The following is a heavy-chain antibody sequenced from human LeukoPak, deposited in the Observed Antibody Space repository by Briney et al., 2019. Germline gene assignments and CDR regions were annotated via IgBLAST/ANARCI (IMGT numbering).Heavy chain of an antibody. D-gene: IGHD2-8*01. V-gene: IGHV4-4*07. CDR3: ARGNGYFDY. CDR1: GASISTYY. J-gene: IGHJ4*02. CDR2: TYTSGSSGST. Sequence: SETLSLTCSVSGASISTYYWSWIRQPAGKGLEWIGRTYTSGSSGSTNYNPSLKSRVTMSVDTSKNQFSLKLSSVTAADTAVYYCARGNGYFDYWGQGTLVTVSS.